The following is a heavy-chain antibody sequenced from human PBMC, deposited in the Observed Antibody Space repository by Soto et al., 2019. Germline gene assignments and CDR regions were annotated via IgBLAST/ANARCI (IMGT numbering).Heavy chain of an antibody. D-gene: IGHD2-15*01. CDR2: ITGSGGTT. J-gene: IGHJ4*02. Sequence: EVQLVESGEGLVQPGGSLRLSCAASGFTFSSYALHWVRQAPGKGLEYVSAITGSGGTTYYADSVKGRFTISRDNSKNALYLQMGSLRDDDMAVYYCARIFSVGGGHYYDYWGQGILVTVSS. CDR1: GFTFSSYA. V-gene: IGHV3-64*02. CDR3: ARIFSVGGGHYYDY.